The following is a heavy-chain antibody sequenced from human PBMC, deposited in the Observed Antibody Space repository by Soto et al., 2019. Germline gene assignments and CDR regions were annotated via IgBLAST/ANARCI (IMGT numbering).Heavy chain of an antibody. CDR1: GFTFSDYY. J-gene: IGHJ6*02. D-gene: IGHD3-10*01. CDR3: AGARGVYYYYYGMDV. V-gene: IGHV3-11*06. CDR2: ISSSSSYT. Sequence: VQLVESGGGLVKPGGSLRLSCAASGFTFSDYYMSWIRQAPGKGLEWVSYISSSSSYTNYADSVKGRFTISRDNAKNSLYLQMNSLRAEDTAVYYCAGARGVYYYYYGMDVWGQGTTVTVSS.